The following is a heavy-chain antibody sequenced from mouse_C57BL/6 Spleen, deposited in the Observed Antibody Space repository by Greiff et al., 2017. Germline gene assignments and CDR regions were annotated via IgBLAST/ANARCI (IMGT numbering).Heavy chain of an antibody. Sequence: DVQLQESGPELVKPGASVKISCKASGYSFTGYYMNWVKQSPEKSLEWIGEINPSTGGTTYNQKFKAKATLTVDKSSSTAYMQLKSLTSEDSAVYYCARGNYLFHYWGQGTSVTVSS. V-gene: IGHV1-42*01. J-gene: IGHJ4*01. CDR3: ARGNYLFHY. CDR2: INPSTGGT. D-gene: IGHD2-1*01. CDR1: GYSFTGYY.